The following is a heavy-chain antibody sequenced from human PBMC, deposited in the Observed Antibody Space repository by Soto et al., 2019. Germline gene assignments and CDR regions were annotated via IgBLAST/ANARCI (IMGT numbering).Heavy chain of an antibody. J-gene: IGHJ6*02. CDR3: AVEYIVGVPAVPYSFYYYYGMDV. V-gene: IGHV4-31*03. Sequence: PSETLSLTCTVSGGSISSGGYYWSWIRQHPGKGLEWIGYIYYSGSTYYNPSLKSRVTISVDTSKNQFSLKLSSVTAADTAVSYCAVEYIVGVPAVPYSFYYYYGMDVWGQGTTVNVS. CDR1: GGSISSGGYY. CDR2: IYYSGST. D-gene: IGHD2-2*01.